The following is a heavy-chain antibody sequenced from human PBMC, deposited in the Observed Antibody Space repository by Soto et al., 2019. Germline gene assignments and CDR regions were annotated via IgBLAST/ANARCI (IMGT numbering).Heavy chain of an antibody. CDR2: INPNNGGT. Sequence: GASVKVSCKASGYSFTGNSMHWVRQAPGQGLEWMGWINPNNGGTNYAQRFRGWVTMTRDTSVSTAYMDLNRLKSDDTAVYYCARERMTYYYGSGTDTAYYYYGMDVWAQGTTVPVSS. V-gene: IGHV1-2*04. CDR3: ARERMTYYYGSGTDTAYYYYGMDV. CDR1: GYSFTGNS. D-gene: IGHD3-10*01. J-gene: IGHJ6*02.